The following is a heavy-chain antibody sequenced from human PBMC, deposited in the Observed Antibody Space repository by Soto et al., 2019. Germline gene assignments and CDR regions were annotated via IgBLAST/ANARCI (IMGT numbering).Heavy chain of an antibody. CDR2: ISSSGSTI. Sequence: VQLVQSGAEVKKPGASVKVSCKASGYTFTNYDINWVRQATGQGLEWVSYISSSGSTIYYADSVKGRFTISRDNAKNSLYLQMNSLRAEDTAVYYCARSHLYYDSSGYPDYWGQGTLVTVSS. CDR3: ARSHLYYDSSGYPDY. CDR1: GYTFTNYD. D-gene: IGHD3-22*01. J-gene: IGHJ4*02. V-gene: IGHV3-48*03.